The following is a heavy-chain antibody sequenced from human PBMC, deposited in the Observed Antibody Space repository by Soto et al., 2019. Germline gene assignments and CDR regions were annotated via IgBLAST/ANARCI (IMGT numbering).Heavy chain of an antibody. V-gene: IGHV3-30*18. CDR2: ISYDGSKK. Sequence: QVQLVESGGGVVQPGRSLRLSCAASGITFSSYGMHWVRQAPGKGLEWVALISYDGSKKYYADSVKGRLTISRDNXKXXLYLQMNSLRAEDTAVYYCAKDRWDYYDKRGWFDPWGQGTLVTVSS. D-gene: IGHD3-22*01. CDR3: AKDRWDYYDKRGWFDP. CDR1: GITFSSYG. J-gene: IGHJ5*02.